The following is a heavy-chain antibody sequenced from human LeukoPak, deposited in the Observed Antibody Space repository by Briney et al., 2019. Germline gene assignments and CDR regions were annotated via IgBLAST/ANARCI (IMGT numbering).Heavy chain of an antibody. CDR3: ATRYYYDSSGYYQA. V-gene: IGHV1-24*01. J-gene: IGHJ5*02. CDR1: GYTLTELS. CDR2: FDPEDGEA. Sequence: ASVKVSCKVSGYTLTELSMHWVRQAPGKGLEWMGGFDPEDGEAIYAQKFQGRVTMTEDTSTDTAYMELSSLRSEDTAVYYCATRYYYDSSGYYQAWGQGTLVTVSS. D-gene: IGHD3-22*01.